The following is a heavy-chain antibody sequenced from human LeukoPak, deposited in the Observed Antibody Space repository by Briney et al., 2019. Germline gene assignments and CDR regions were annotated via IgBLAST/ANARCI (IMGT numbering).Heavy chain of an antibody. J-gene: IGHJ4*02. D-gene: IGHD3-10*01. Sequence: ASVKVSCKASGYTFTGHYMHWVRQAPGQGLEWMGWINPNSGGTNYAQKFQGRVTMTRDTSISTAYMELSRLRSDDTAVYYCARAYYYGSGSYSDYWGQGTLVTVSS. CDR2: INPNSGGT. CDR1: GYTFTGHY. CDR3: ARAYYYGSGSYSDY. V-gene: IGHV1-2*02.